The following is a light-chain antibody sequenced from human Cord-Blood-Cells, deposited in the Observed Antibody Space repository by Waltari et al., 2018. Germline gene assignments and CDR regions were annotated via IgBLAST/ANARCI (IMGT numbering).Light chain of an antibody. CDR1: SSAVGSYNL. J-gene: IGLJ3*02. CDR2: EGS. Sequence: QSALTQPAPVSGSPGQSITISCTGTSSAVGSYNLVSWYQQHPGKAPKLMIYEGSKRPSGVSNRFSGSKSGNTASLTISGLQAEDEADYYCCSYAGSWVFGGGTKLTVL. CDR3: CSYAGSWV. V-gene: IGLV2-23*01.